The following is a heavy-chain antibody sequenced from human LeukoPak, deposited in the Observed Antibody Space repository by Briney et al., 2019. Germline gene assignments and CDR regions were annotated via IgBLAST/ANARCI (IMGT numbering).Heavy chain of an antibody. CDR3: ARGQSCSY. J-gene: IGHJ4*02. D-gene: IGHD3-10*01. Sequence: GGSLRLSCTASGFTLRNHWMTWVRQAPGEGLEWVANIKQDGSENYYVDSVKGRFTISRDNAKNSLYLQMNSLRAEDTAVYYCARGQSCSYWGQGTLVTVSA. CDR2: IKQDGSEN. CDR1: GFTLRNHW. V-gene: IGHV3-7*04.